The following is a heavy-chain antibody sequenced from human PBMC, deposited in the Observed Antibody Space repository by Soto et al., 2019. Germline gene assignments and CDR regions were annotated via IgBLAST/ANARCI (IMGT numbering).Heavy chain of an antibody. CDR1: GGSISSGGYS. J-gene: IGHJ4*02. D-gene: IGHD4-17*01. CDR3: ARIYGGYYFDY. V-gene: IGHV4-30-2*03. Sequence: PSETLSLTCAVSGGSISSGGYSWSWIRQPPGKGLEWIGSIYDSVSTYYNPSLKSRVTMSVDTSKNQFSLKLSSVTAADTAVYYCARIYGGYYFDYWGQGTLVTSPQ. CDR2: IYDSVST.